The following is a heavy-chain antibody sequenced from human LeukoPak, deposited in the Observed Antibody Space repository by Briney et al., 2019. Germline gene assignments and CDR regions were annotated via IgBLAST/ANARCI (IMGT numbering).Heavy chain of an antibody. V-gene: IGHV4-31*03. D-gene: IGHD3-16*02. CDR2: IYYSGST. J-gene: IGHJ3*02. Sequence: SQTLSLTCTVSGGSISSGGYYWSWIRQHPGKGLEWIGYIYYSGSTYYNPSLKSRVTISVDTSKNQFSLKLSSVTAADTAVYYCATPLPTLGELSPRDAFDIWGQGTMVTVSS. CDR3: ATPLPTLGELSPRDAFDI. CDR1: GGSISSGGYY.